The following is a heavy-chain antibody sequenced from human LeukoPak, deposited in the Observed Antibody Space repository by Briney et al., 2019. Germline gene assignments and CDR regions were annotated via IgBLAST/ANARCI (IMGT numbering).Heavy chain of an antibody. CDR3: ERENSGSYRAVDY. CDR2: IYPSGST. J-gene: IGHJ4*02. D-gene: IGHD1-26*01. CDR1: VGSTSRYY. Sequence: SETLSLTRAVSVGSTSRYYWSWIRQPARERLEWIGRIYPSGSTNYNPALKSRVTMSVATSKNQFSLKLSSVTAADTAVHYCERENSGSYRAVDYWGQGTLVAVSS. V-gene: IGHV4-4*07.